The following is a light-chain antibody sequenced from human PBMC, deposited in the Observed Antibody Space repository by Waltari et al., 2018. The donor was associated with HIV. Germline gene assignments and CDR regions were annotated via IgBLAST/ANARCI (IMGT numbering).Light chain of an antibody. CDR1: SAHSIYA. CDR2: LNMDVSH. V-gene: IGLV4-69*01. Sequence: QLVLTQSPSASASLGASVKLTCTLSSAHSIYAIAWHQQQPEQGPRYWFQLNMDVSHRKGDGILDRCSGSASGAERYLTISNVQSEDEGTYYCQTWGAGIVVFGGGTRLSVL. CDR3: QTWGAGIVV. J-gene: IGLJ2*01.